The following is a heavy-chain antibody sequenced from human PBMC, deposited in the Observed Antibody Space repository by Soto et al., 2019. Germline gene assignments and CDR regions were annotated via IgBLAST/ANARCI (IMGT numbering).Heavy chain of an antibody. CDR2: ISWNSGSI. J-gene: IGHJ5*02. D-gene: IGHD6-19*01. CDR1: GFTFDDYA. Sequence: PGGSLRLSCAASGFTFDDYAMHWVRQAPGKGLEWVSDISWNSGSIGYADSVKGRFTISRDNAKNSLYLQMNSLRAEDTALYYCAKDPSGWSPSGWFDPWGQGTLVTVSS. V-gene: IGHV3-9*01. CDR3: AKDPSGWSPSGWFDP.